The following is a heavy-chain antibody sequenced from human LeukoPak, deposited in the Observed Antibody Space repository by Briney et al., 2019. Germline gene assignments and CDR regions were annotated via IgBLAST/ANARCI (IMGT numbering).Heavy chain of an antibody. CDR1: GGSFSGYY. V-gene: IGHV4-34*01. J-gene: IGHJ6*03. CDR2: INHSGST. Sequence: SETLSLTCTVYGGSFSGYYWSWIRQPPGKGLEWIGEINHSGSTNYNPSLKSRVTISVDTSKNQFSLKLSSVTAADTAVYYCARGLRQWLVSSFYYYYYMDVWGKGTTVTVSS. D-gene: IGHD6-19*01. CDR3: ARGLRQWLVSSFYYYYYMDV.